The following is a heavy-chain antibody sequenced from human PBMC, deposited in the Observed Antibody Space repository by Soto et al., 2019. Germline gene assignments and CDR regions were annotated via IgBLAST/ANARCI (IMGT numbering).Heavy chain of an antibody. V-gene: IGHV4-59*08. Sequence: SETLSLTCTVSGGSISSYYWSWIRQPPGKGLEWIGYIYYSGSTNYNPSLKSRVTISIDTSKKQFSLKLSSVTAADTAVYYCATSASAAYCSGGSCYRIDNWGQGTLVTVSS. D-gene: IGHD2-15*01. CDR3: ATSASAAYCSGGSCYRIDN. J-gene: IGHJ4*02. CDR2: IYYSGST. CDR1: GGSISSYY.